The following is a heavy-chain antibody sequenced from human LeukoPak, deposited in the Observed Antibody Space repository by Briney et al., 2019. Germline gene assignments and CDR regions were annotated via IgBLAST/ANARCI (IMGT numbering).Heavy chain of an antibody. Sequence: GGSLRLSCAASGFTFSSYAMNWVRQAPGKGLEWVSYISSSSSTIYYADSVKGRFTISRDNAKNSLYLQMNSLRAEDTAVYYCARSGEQWLITSWFDPWGQGTLVTVSS. CDR1: GFTFSSYA. CDR3: ARSGEQWLITSWFDP. V-gene: IGHV3-48*04. CDR2: ISSSSSTI. D-gene: IGHD6-19*01. J-gene: IGHJ5*02.